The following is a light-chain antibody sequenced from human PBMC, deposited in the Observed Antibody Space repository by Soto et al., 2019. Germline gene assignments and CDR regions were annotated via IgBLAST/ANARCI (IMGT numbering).Light chain of an antibody. CDR1: QGINDY. J-gene: IGKJ4*01. CDR2: AAS. Sequence: DIQLTQSPSFLSASVGDRVTITCRASQGINDYLAWYQQKPGKAPKLLIYAASTLQSEVPSRFSGSASGTEFTLTISSRQPEDFATYYCQQFNTYPLTFGGGTKVEV. V-gene: IGKV1-9*01. CDR3: QQFNTYPLT.